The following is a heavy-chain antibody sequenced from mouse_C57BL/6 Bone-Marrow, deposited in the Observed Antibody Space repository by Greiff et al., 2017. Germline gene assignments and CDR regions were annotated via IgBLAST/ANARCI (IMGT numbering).Heavy chain of an antibody. J-gene: IGHJ4*01. V-gene: IGHV5-17*01. D-gene: IGHD2-12*01. CDR2: ISSGSSTI. CDR3: GRDSVNAMDY. CDR1: GFTFSDYG. Sequence: EVQVVESGGGLVKPGGSLKLSCAASGFTFSDYGMHWVRQAPEKGLEGVAYISSGSSTIYYADTVKGRFTITRDNAKNTLFLQMTSRRSEDTAMYYCGRDSVNAMDYWGQGTSVTVSS.